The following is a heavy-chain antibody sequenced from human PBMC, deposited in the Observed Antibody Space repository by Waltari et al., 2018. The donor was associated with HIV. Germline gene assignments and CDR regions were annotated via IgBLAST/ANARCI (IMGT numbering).Heavy chain of an antibody. V-gene: IGHV4-61*02. CDR1: GGSISSGSYY. D-gene: IGHD3-10*01. CDR3: ARDQVWFGYDY. J-gene: IGHJ4*02. CDR2: IYTSGST. Sequence: QVQLQESGTGLVKPSQTLSLTCTVSGGSISSGSYYWSWIRQPAGKGLEWIGRIYTSGSTNYNPSLKSRDTISVDTSKNQFSLKLSSVTAADTAVYYCARDQVWFGYDYWGQGTLVTVSS.